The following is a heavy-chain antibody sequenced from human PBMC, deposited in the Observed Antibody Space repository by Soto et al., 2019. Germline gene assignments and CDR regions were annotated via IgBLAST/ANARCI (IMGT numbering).Heavy chain of an antibody. D-gene: IGHD6-13*01. CDR2: VFNTGNT. CDR3: ARAQPTKAAAGDFNY. J-gene: IGHJ4*02. Sequence: PSETLSLTCSVSGASINSPDFFCSWIRQPPGKRLEWIGYVFNTGNTNYNPSLKSRVTMSLDTSKNQFSLKLNSVTAADTAVYYCARAQPTKAAAGDFNYWGQVTLVTVSS. CDR1: GASINSPDFF. V-gene: IGHV4-61*08.